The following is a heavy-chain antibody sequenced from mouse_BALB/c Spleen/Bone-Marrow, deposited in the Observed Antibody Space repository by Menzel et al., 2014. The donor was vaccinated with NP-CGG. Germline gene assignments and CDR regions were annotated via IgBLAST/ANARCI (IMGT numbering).Heavy chain of an antibody. Sequence: EVKLVESGAELVKPGASVKLSCTASGFNIKDTYMHWVKQRPEQGLEWIGRIDPANGNTKYDPKFQGKATITADTSSNTAHLQLSSLTSEDTAVYYCARNGNYGAWFAYWGQGTLVTVSA. CDR1: GFNIKDTY. V-gene: IGHV14-3*02. D-gene: IGHD2-1*01. CDR3: ARNGNYGAWFAY. CDR2: IDPANGNT. J-gene: IGHJ3*01.